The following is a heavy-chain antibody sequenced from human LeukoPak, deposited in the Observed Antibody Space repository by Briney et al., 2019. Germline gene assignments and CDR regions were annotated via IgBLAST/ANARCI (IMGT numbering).Heavy chain of an antibody. CDR2: IYYSGST. CDR3: ARVHPTDYGDYPNLDDYYYYYYMDV. CDR1: GGSISSGSYY. Sequence: SETLSLTCTVSGGSISSGSYYWSWIRQPPGTGLEWIRYIYYSGSTNYNPSLKSRVTISVDTSKNQFSLKLSSVTAADTAVYYCARVHPTDYGDYPNLDDYYYYYYMDVWGKGTTVTVSS. J-gene: IGHJ6*03. V-gene: IGHV4-61*01. D-gene: IGHD4-17*01.